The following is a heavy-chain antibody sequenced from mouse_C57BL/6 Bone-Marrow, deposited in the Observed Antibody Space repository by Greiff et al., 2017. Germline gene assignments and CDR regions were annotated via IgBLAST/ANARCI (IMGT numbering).Heavy chain of an antibody. V-gene: IGHV1-7*01. CDR1: GYTFTSYW. Sequence: QVQLQQSGADLVKPGASVKLSCKASGYTFTSYWMHWVNQRPGQGLEWIGYINPSSGYTKYHQKFKDQATFTADKSSSTAYMQLSSLTYEDSAVYYCGGWYYFDYWGQGTTLTVSS. J-gene: IGHJ2*01. CDR3: GGWYYFDY. CDR2: INPSSGYT.